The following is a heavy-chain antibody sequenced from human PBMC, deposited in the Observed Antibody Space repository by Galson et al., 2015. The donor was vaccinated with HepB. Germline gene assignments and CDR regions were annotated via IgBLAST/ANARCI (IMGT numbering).Heavy chain of an antibody. CDR1: GFTFSNYE. CDR2: ISDTGTTI. D-gene: IGHD4-23*01. CDR3: ARDPDNYGGNPRNAGDAFDI. Sequence: SLRLSCAASGFTFSNYEMNWVRQAPGKGLEWVSFISDTGTTIYYPDSVKGRFTISRDNAKNSLYLQMNSLRAEDTAIYYCARDPDNYGGNPRNAGDAFDIWGQGTMVTVSS. V-gene: IGHV3-48*03. J-gene: IGHJ3*02.